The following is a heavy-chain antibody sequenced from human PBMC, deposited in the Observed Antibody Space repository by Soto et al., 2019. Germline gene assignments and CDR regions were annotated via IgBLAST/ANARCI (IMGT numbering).Heavy chain of an antibody. Sequence: SVKVSCKASGGTFSSYAISWVRQAPGQGLEWMGGIIPIFGTANYAQKFQGRVTMTEDTSTDTAYMELSSLRSEDTAVYYCATPAGNTNYYGMDVWGQGTTVTGLL. V-gene: IGHV1-69*06. CDR1: GGTFSSYA. CDR2: IIPIFGTA. D-gene: IGHD4-4*01. CDR3: ATPAGNTNYYGMDV. J-gene: IGHJ6*02.